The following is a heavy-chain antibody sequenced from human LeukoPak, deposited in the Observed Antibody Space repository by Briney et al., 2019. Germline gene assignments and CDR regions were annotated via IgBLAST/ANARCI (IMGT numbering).Heavy chain of an antibody. D-gene: IGHD3-10*01. J-gene: IGHJ4*02. V-gene: IGHV3-11*01. CDR2: ISSSGSTI. CDR3: ARDMVRGARDDY. CDR1: GFTFSDYY. Sequence: GGSLRLSCAASGFTFSDYYMSLIRQAPGKGLEWVSYISSSGSTIYYADSVKGRFTISRDNAKNSLYLQMNSLRAEDTAVYYCARDMVRGARDDYWGQGTLVTVSS.